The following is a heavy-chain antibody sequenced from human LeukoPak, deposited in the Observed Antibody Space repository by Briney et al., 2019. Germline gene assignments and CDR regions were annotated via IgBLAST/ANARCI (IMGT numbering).Heavy chain of an antibody. V-gene: IGHV3-21*01. J-gene: IGHJ4*02. CDR2: ISSTSSYI. D-gene: IGHD4-17*01. CDR3: ARDTDYGDSGLDY. CDR1: GFTFSSYS. Sequence: PGGSLRLSCAASGFTFSSYSMNWVRKAPGKGLEWVSSISSTSSYIDYADSVKGRFTISRDNAKNSLYLQMNSLRAEDTAVYYCARDTDYGDSGLDYWGQGTLVTVSS.